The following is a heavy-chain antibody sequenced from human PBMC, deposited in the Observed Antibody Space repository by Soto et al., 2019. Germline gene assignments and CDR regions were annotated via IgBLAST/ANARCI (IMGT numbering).Heavy chain of an antibody. J-gene: IGHJ5*02. D-gene: IGHD2-2*01. CDR2: IYYSGST. CDR1: GGSISRGDDY. V-gene: IGHV4-31*03. CDR3: AVSTGFCSSSSCFARSGFDP. Sequence: QVQLQESGPGLVKPSQTLSLTGTVSGGSISRGDDYWSWIRQHQGKGVEWIAYIYYSGSTYYNPSLKSRATISVETSKNQFSLKLSSLTAAETAVYYCAVSTGFCSSSSCFARSGFDPWGQGTMVTVSS.